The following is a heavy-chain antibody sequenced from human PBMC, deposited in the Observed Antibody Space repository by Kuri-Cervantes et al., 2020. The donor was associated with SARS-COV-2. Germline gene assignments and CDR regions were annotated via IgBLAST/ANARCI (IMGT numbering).Heavy chain of an antibody. V-gene: IGHV3-21*01. Sequence: GESLKISCAASGFTFSSYGMHWVRQAPGKGLEWVSSISGSRSYIYYADSVKGRFTISRDNAKNSLYLQMNSLRAEDTAVYYCARGHRYYDSSGYYYHFDYWGQGTLDTVSS. CDR1: GFTFSSYG. J-gene: IGHJ4*02. CDR3: ARGHRYYDSSGYYYHFDY. CDR2: ISGSRSYI. D-gene: IGHD3-22*01.